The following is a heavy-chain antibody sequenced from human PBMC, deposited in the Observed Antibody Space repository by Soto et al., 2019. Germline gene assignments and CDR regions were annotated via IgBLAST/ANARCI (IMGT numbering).Heavy chain of an antibody. J-gene: IGHJ4*02. CDR1: GFSLSTSGMC. V-gene: IGHV2-70*01. CDR2: IDWDDDK. D-gene: IGHD3-3*01. CDR3: ARIIRSGEWLPVDY. Sequence: SGPTLVNPTQTLTLTCTFSGFSLSTSGMCVSWIRQPPGKALEWLALIDWDDDKYYSTSLKTRLTISKDTSKNQVVLTMTNMDPVDTATYYCARIIRSGEWLPVDYWGQGTLVTVSS.